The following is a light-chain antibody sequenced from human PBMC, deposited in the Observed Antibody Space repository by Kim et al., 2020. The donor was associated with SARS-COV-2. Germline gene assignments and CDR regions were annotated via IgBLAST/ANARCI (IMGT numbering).Light chain of an antibody. CDR2: HAF. CDR1: QSIGTD. J-gene: IGKJ4*01. CDR3: QQYNDWPLT. Sequence: PGERATLTCTASQSIGTDLAWYQQKPGQAPRLLIYHAFTRATGIPARISGSGSGTEFTLTISSLQSEDFAVYYCQQYNDWPLTFGGGTKVEIK. V-gene: IGKV3D-15*01.